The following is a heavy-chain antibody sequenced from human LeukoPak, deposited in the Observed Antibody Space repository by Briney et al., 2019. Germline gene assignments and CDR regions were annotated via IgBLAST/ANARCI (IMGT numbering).Heavy chain of an antibody. CDR3: ADATVEAPAQY. CDR2: IGVSSGST. J-gene: IGHJ4*02. D-gene: IGHD1-26*01. CDR1: GLTFSHYA. V-gene: IGHV3-23*01. Sequence: GGSLRLSCAASGLTFSHYAMIGVRQAPGKGLEGVSGIGVSSGSTNYADSVKGRFTISRDNSRNTLYLQMDSLRTEDTAVYYCADATVEAPAQYWGQGTLVTVSS.